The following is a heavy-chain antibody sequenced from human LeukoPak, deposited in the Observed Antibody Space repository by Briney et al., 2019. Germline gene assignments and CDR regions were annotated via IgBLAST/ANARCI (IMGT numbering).Heavy chain of an antibody. Sequence: PSQTLSLTCTVSGGSISSGDYYWSWIRQPPGKGLEWIGYIYYSGSTYYNPSLKSRVTISVDTSKNQFSLKLSSVTAADTAVYYCAREGEHQLVFGSYFDYWGQGTLVTVSS. CDR3: AREGEHQLVFGSYFDY. CDR1: GGSISSGDYY. J-gene: IGHJ4*02. CDR2: IYYSGST. V-gene: IGHV4-30-4*01. D-gene: IGHD6-13*01.